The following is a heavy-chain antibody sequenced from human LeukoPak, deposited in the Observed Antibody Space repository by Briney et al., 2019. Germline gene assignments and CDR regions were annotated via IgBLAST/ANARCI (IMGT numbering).Heavy chain of an antibody. J-gene: IGHJ1*01. CDR3: ARDYYDSSGYPGN. CDR2: ISSSSSYI. CDR1: GFTFSSYS. D-gene: IGHD3-22*01. V-gene: IGHV3-21*01. Sequence: GGSLRLSCAASGFTFSSYSMNWVRPAPGKGLEWVSSISSSSSYIYYADSVKGRFTISRDNAKNSLYLQMNSLRAEDTAVYYCARDYYDSSGYPGNWGQGTLVTVSS.